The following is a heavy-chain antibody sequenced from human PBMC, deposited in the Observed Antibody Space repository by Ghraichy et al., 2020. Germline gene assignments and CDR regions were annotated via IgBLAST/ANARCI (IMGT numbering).Heavy chain of an antibody. CDR2: ISAYNGNT. J-gene: IGHJ6*03. CDR3: ARGPGEQQPPLELGMPLLSYYYYYYMDV. Sequence: ASVKVSCKASGYTFTSYGISWVRQAPGQGLEWMGWISAYNGNTNYAQKLQGRVTMTTDTSTSTAYMELRSLRSDDTAVYYCARGPGEQQPPLELGMPLLSYYYYYYMDVWGKGTTVTVSS. CDR1: GYTFTSYG. V-gene: IGHV1-18*04. D-gene: IGHD6-13*01.